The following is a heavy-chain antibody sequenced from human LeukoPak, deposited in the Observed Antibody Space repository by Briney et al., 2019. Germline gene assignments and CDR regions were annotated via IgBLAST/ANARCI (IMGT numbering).Heavy chain of an antibody. CDR3: ARGWNYAFRFDN. D-gene: IGHD1-7*01. Sequence: GGSLRLSCATSGFSFSSHGIHWVRQAPGKGLEWVAHIKQDGGEKYYVDSVKGRFTISRDNAKNLVYLQMNSLRAEDTAVYYCARGWNYAFRFDNWGQGTLVTVST. CDR1: GFSFSSHG. J-gene: IGHJ4*02. CDR2: IKQDGGEK. V-gene: IGHV3-7*01.